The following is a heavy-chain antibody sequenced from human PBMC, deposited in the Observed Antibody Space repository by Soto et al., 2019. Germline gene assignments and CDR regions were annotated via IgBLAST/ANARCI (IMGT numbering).Heavy chain of an antibody. V-gene: IGHV4-30-2*01. Sequence: SETLSLTCAVSGGSISSGGYSWSWIRQPPGKGLEWIGYIYHSGSTYYNQSLKSRVTISVDRSKNQFSLKLSSVTAADTAVYYCARGVAAAGYYGMDVWGQGTTVTVSS. CDR1: GGSISSGGYS. CDR2: IYHSGST. D-gene: IGHD6-13*01. CDR3: ARGVAAAGYYGMDV. J-gene: IGHJ6*02.